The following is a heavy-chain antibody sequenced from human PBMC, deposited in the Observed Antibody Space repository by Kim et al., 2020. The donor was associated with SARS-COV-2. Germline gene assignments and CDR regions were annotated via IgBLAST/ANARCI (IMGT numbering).Heavy chain of an antibody. Sequence: SETLSLTCTVSGGSISSYYWSWIRQPPGKGLEWIGYIYYSGSTNYNPSLKSRVTISVDTSKNQFSLKLSSVTAADTAVYYCARGIKTMVRGVIINYYYYGRDVWGQGTTVTVSS. CDR2: IYYSGST. J-gene: IGHJ6*02. V-gene: IGHV4-59*01. CDR3: ARGIKTMVRGVIINYYYYGRDV. D-gene: IGHD3-10*01. CDR1: GGSISSYY.